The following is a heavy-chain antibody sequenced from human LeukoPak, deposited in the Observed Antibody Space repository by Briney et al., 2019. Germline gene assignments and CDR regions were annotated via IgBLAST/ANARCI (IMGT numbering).Heavy chain of an antibody. D-gene: IGHD2-2*01. CDR1: GGSISSGSYY. J-gene: IGHJ4*02. V-gene: IGHV4-30-2*01. Sequence: KASETLSLTCTVSGGSISSGSYYWSWIRQPPGKGLEWIGYIYHSGSTYYNPSLKSRVTISVDRSKNQFSLKLSSVTAADTAVYYCARDLGGSSTSCYDYWGQGTLVTVSS. CDR3: ARDLGGSSTSCYDY. CDR2: IYHSGST.